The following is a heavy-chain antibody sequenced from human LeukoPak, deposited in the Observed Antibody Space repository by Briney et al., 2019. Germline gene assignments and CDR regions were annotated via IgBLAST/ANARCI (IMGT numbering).Heavy chain of an antibody. D-gene: IGHD3-16*01. V-gene: IGHV3-30*04. J-gene: IGHJ3*02. CDR2: ISFDGSNK. Sequence: GGSLRLSCAASGFTFSSYAMHWVRQAPGKGLEWVAVISFDGSNKYYADSVKGRFTISRDNAKNSLYLQMNSLRAEDTAVYYCARDGGSAAAFDIWGQGTMVTVSS. CDR3: ARDGGSAAAFDI. CDR1: GFTFSSYA.